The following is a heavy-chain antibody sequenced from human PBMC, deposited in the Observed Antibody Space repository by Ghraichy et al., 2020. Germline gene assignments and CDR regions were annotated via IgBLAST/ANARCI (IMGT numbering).Heavy chain of an antibody. CDR2: MNPNSGNT. Sequence: ASVKVSCKASGSTFKRHDINRVRQATGQGLEWMGWMNPNSGNTGYAQKFQGRVTMTRNTSISTAYMELSSLRSEDTAVYYCATEPTSWGGYWGQGTLVTVSS. J-gene: IGHJ4*02. V-gene: IGHV1-8*01. CDR1: GSTFKRHD. D-gene: IGHD1-14*01. CDR3: ATEPTSWGGY.